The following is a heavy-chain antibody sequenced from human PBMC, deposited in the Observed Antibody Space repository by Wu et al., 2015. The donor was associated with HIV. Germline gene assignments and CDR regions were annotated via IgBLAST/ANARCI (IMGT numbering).Heavy chain of an antibody. Sequence: QVQLVQSGAEVKKPGASVKVSCKTSGYRFSRYGITWVRQAPGQGLEWLGWITPYDDNAHYGQSLQGRVLMTTDTPTRTAYLELRGLRSDDTATYYCARNYYDHTGVPLELDYWGHGTPDHRLL. D-gene: IGHD3-22*01. J-gene: IGHJ4*01. V-gene: IGHV1-18*01. CDR2: ITPYDDNA. CDR3: ARNYYDHTGVPLELDY. CDR1: GYRFSRYG.